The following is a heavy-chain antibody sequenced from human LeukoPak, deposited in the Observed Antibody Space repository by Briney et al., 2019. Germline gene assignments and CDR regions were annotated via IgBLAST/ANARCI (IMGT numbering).Heavy chain of an antibody. Sequence: GESLKISCKGSGYSFTSYWIGWVRQMPGKGLEWMGIIYPGDSDTRYSPSFQGQVTISADKSISTAYLQWSSLKASDTAMYYCARLSSCGGDCYYGSQYYFDYWGQGTLVTVSP. V-gene: IGHV5-51*01. CDR3: ARLSSCGGDCYYGSQYYFDY. J-gene: IGHJ4*02. CDR2: IYPGDSDT. CDR1: GYSFTSYW. D-gene: IGHD2-21*02.